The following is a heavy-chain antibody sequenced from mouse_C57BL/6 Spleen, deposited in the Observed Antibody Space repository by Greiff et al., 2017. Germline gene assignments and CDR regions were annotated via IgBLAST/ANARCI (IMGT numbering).Heavy chain of an antibody. CDR3: ARSRDSNYDYSMDY. D-gene: IGHD2-5*01. V-gene: IGHV1-22*01. Sequence: EVKLVESGPELVKPGASVKMSCTASGYTFTDYNMHWVQQSHGKSLEWIGYINPNSGGTNYNQKFKGKATLTVNKSSSTAYMELRSLTSEDSAVYYCARSRDSNYDYSMDYWGQGTTVTVSS. CDR2: INPNSGGT. CDR1: GYTFTDYN. J-gene: IGHJ4*01.